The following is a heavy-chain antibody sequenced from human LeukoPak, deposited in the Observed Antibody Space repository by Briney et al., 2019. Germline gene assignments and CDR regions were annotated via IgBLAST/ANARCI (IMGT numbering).Heavy chain of an antibody. J-gene: IGHJ4*02. Sequence: SGGSLRLSCAASGFIFSNYWMSWVRQAPGKGLEWVANINQDGSEKYYVDSVKGRFTISRDNAKNSLYLQMNGLRAEDSAVYYCARDRGFYYDSIAYYYYWGQGTLVTASS. CDR2: INQDGSEK. D-gene: IGHD3-22*01. CDR1: GFIFSNYW. CDR3: ARDRGFYYDSIAYYYY. V-gene: IGHV3-7*05.